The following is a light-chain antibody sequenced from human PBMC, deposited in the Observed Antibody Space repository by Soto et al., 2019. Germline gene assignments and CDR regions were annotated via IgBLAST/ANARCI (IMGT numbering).Light chain of an antibody. J-gene: IGLJ2*01. CDR3: SSYAITSTVL. CDR2: EVS. V-gene: IGLV2-14*01. CDR1: SSDVGGYNY. Sequence: QSALTQPASVSGSPGQSITNSCTGTSSDVGGYNYVSWYQQHPDKAPKLMIYEVSNRPSGVSNRFSGSKSGNTASLTISGLQAEDEADYYCSSYAITSTVLFGGGTKLTVL.